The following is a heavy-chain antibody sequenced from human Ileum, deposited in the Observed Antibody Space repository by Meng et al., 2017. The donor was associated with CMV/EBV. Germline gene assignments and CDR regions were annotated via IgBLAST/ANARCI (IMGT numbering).Heavy chain of an antibody. V-gene: IGHV3-30*04. CDR3: AREDSSIWSSYYYYGMDV. CDR2: ISYDGSNK. CDR1: GFTFSSYA. Sequence: GGSLRLSCAAPGFTFSSYAMPWVRQAPGKGLEWVAVISYDGSNKYYADSVKGRFTISRDNSKNTLYLQMNSLRAEDTAVYYCAREDSSIWSSYYYYGMDVWGQGTTVTVSS. D-gene: IGHD6-13*01. J-gene: IGHJ6*02.